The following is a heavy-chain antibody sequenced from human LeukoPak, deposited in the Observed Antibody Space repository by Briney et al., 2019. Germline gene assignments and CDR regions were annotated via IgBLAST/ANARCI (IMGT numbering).Heavy chain of an antibody. V-gene: IGHV1-2*02. J-gene: IGHJ5*02. CDR3: ARGVFEGVGWYDP. CDR1: GYTFTGHY. CDR2: IDPNSGGT. Sequence: ASVKVSCKTSGYTFTGHYMHWVRQAPGQGLEWMGWIDPNSGGTNYAQKFQGRVTMPKDTSLSTAYMDLSRLRSDDTAVYYCARGVFEGVGWYDPWGQGTLVTVSS.